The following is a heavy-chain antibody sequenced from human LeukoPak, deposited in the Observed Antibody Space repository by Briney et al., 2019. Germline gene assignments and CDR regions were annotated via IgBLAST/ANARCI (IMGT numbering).Heavy chain of an antibody. CDR2: ISGSGGST. D-gene: IGHD2-2*01. Sequence: GGSLRLSCAASGFTFSSYAMSWVRQAPGKGLEWVSAISGSGGSTYYADSVKGRFTISRDNSKNTLYLQMNSLRAEDTAVYYCAKDDPPHNQLLPNWFDPWGQGTLVTVSS. V-gene: IGHV3-23*01. J-gene: IGHJ5*02. CDR3: AKDDPPHNQLLPNWFDP. CDR1: GFTFSSYA.